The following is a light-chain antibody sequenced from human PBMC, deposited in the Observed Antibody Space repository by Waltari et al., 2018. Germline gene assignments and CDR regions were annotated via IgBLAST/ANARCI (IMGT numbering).Light chain of an antibody. J-gene: IGKJ2*01. V-gene: IGKV3-15*01. CDR3: QQYNNWPRT. Sequence: EIVMTKSAATLSVSPGERATLSCRASQSVSNNLAWYQQKPGQAPRLLIYGASTRATGIPARFSCSGSGTEFTLTISSLQSEDFAVYYCQQYNNWPRTFGQGTKLEIK. CDR2: GAS. CDR1: QSVSNN.